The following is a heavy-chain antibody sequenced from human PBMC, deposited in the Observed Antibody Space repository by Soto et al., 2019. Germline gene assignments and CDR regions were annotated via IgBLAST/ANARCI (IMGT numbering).Heavy chain of an antibody. CDR2: VYPGDSGT. D-gene: IGHD1-7*01. Sequence: GESLKISCKASAYSFTNYWIGWVRQMPGKGLEWMAIVYPGDSGTRYSPSFQGHVIISADKSISTAYLQWNTLLASDTAMYYCVRLMLSLDCNYGPVGAFDIWGLGTMVTVSS. V-gene: IGHV5-51*01. CDR1: AYSFTNYW. CDR3: VRLMLSLDCNYGPVGAFDI. J-gene: IGHJ3*02.